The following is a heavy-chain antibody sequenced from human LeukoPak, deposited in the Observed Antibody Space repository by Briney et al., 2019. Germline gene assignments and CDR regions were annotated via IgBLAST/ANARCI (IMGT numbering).Heavy chain of an antibody. CDR1: GVSISSGGYY. V-gene: IGHV4-31*03. CDR2: IYYSGST. CDR3: ARGPVRDYSNY. Sequence: SETLSLTCTVSGVSISSGGYYWSWIRQHPGKGLVWIGYIYYSGSTYYNPSLTSRLTISLDTSNNQFSLKLSSVTAADTAVYYCARGPVRDYSNYWGQGTLVTVSS. D-gene: IGHD4-11*01. J-gene: IGHJ4*02.